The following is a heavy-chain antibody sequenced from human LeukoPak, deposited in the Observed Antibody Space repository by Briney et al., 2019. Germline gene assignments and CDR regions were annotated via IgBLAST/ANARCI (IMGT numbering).Heavy chain of an antibody. CDR2: INPNSGGT. V-gene: IGHV1-2*02. Sequence: ASVKVSCKASGYTFTAYYMHWVRQAPGQGLEWMGWINPNSGGTSYAQKFQGRVTMTRDTSISTAYMELSRLRSDDTAVYSCARVRYCTSTSCPDFDCWGQGTLVTVSS. CDR1: GYTFTAYY. CDR3: ARVRYCTSTSCPDFDC. D-gene: IGHD2-2*01. J-gene: IGHJ4*02.